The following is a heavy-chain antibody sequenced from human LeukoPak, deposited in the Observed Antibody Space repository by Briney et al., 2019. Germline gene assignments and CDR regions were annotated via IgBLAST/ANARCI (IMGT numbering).Heavy chain of an antibody. CDR3: ARDRGYTSFDY. CDR1: GFTFSNAW. V-gene: IGHV3-7*01. D-gene: IGHD5-18*01. J-gene: IGHJ4*02. CDR2: INPDGSKV. Sequence: GGSLRLSCAAYGFTFSNAWMTSVRQAPGKDLEWVATINPDGSKVDYVGSVKGRFTISRDNAKNSAYLQMSSLRAEETGVFYCARDRGYTSFDYWGQGALVAVSS.